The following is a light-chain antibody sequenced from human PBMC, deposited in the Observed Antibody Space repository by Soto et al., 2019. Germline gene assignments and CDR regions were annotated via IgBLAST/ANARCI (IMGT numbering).Light chain of an antibody. CDR3: QQSYTTPMYT. J-gene: IGKJ2*01. CDR1: QSIRSS. V-gene: IGKV1-39*01. CDR2: GAS. Sequence: DIHMSQSTSSLSASVGVRSTTTCRASQSIRSSLNWYQQKPGKAPNLLIYGASSLQSGVPSRFSGSGSGTDFTLTISSLQPEDYATYYCQQSYTTPMYTFGQGTKVDIK.